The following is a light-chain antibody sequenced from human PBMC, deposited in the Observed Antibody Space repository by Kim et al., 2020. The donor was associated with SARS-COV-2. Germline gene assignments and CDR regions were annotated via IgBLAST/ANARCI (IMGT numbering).Light chain of an antibody. V-gene: IGLV4-69*01. CDR2: LNSDGSH. J-gene: IGLJ2*01. CDR3: QTWGTGILV. Sequence: QPVLTQSPSASASLGASVKLTCTLSSGHSSYGIAWHQQQPEKGPRYLMKLNSDGSHSKGDGIPDRFSGSSSGAERYLTISSLQSEDEADYYCQTWGTGILVFGGGTQLTVL. CDR1: SGHSSYG.